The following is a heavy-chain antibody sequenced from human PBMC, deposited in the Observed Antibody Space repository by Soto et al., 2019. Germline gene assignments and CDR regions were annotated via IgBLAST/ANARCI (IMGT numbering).Heavy chain of an antibody. Sequence: EVQLLESGGGLVQPGGSLKLSCAASGFTFTTYAMSWVRQAPGEAMEWVASISGSGGYTYYADSVKGRFTISRDNSKNTLYLQMNSLRAEDAAVYYCAKDLVGSNADYFDYWGQGTLVTVS. D-gene: IGHD2-15*01. J-gene: IGHJ4*02. CDR3: AKDLVGSNADYFDY. V-gene: IGHV3-23*01. CDR2: ISGSGGYT. CDR1: GFTFTTYA.